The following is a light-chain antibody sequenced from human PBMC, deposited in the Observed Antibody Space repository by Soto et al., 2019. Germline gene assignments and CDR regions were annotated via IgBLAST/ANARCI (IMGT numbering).Light chain of an antibody. CDR3: QSYDNSLSGRVV. Sequence: QLVLTQPPSVSGAPGQRVTISCSGSSSNIGAGYEVHWYQQLPGTAPKLLIYGNTNLPSGVPDRFSGSKSGTSASLAITGLQAEDEADYYCQSYDNSLSGRVVFGGGTKLTVL. J-gene: IGLJ2*01. V-gene: IGLV1-40*01. CDR2: GNT. CDR1: SSNIGAGYE.